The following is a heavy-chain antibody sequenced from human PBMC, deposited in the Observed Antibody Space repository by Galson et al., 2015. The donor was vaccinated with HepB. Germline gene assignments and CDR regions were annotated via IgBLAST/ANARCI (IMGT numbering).Heavy chain of an antibody. J-gene: IGHJ6*03. CDR1: GYSFTIYW. V-gene: IGHV5-51*01. CDR2: IYPGDSAT. Sequence: QSGAEVTKPGESLRISCKGSGYSFTIYWIGWVRQMPGKGLEWMGIIYPGDSATKYSPSFQGQVTISADKSVSTASLHLSSVTAADTAVYYCASMVRGVMRVYYYYMDVWGKGTTVTVSS. D-gene: IGHD3-10*01. CDR3: ASMVRGVMRVYYYYMDV.